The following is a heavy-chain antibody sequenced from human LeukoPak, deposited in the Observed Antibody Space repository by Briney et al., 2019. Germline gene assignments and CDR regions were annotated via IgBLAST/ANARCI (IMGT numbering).Heavy chain of an antibody. J-gene: IGHJ4*02. V-gene: IGHV4-61*02. CDR2: IYTSGST. CDR3: ARGIAVAGTLYFDY. Sequence: SETLSLTCTVSGGSISSGSYYWSWIRQPAGTGLEWIGRIYTSGSTNYNPSLKSRVTIPVDTSKNQFSLKLSSVTAADTAVYYCARGIAVAGTLYFDYWGQGTLVTVSS. D-gene: IGHD6-19*01. CDR1: GGSISSGSYY.